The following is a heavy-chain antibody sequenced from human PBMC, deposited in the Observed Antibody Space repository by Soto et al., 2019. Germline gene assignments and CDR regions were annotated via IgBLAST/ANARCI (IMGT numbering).Heavy chain of an antibody. V-gene: IGHV4-4*02. Sequence: KPSETLSLTCAVSGGAISSSNWWSWVRQPPGKGLEWIGEIYHSGSTNYNPSLKSRVTISVDESKNQFSLKLSSVTAADTAVYYCARDHTSGDSSGYHYWGKGSLVTVSS. CDR3: ARDHTSGDSSGYHY. J-gene: IGHJ4*02. D-gene: IGHD3-22*01. CDR1: GGAISSSNW. CDR2: IYHSGST.